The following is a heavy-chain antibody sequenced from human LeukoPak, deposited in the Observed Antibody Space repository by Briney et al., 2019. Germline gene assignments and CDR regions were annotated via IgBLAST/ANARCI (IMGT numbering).Heavy chain of an antibody. CDR2: INPSGGST. J-gene: IGHJ4*02. D-gene: IGHD3-3*01. Sequence: ASVKVPCKASGYTFTSYYMHWVRQAPGQGLEWMGIINPSGGSTSYAQKFQGRVTMTRDTSTSTVYMELSSLRSEDTAVYYCARELRDMGSFDHWGQGTLVTVSS. CDR1: GYTFTSYY. V-gene: IGHV1-46*01. CDR3: ARELRDMGSFDH.